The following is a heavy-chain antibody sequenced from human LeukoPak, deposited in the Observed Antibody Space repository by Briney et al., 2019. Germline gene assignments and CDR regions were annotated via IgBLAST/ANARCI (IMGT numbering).Heavy chain of an antibody. CDR3: AKDSPGNAFDI. J-gene: IGHJ3*02. V-gene: IGHV3-30*18. D-gene: IGHD3-10*01. CDR2: ISYDGSNK. CDR1: GFTFSSYW. Sequence: GGSLRLSCAASGFTFSSYWMSWVRQAPGKGLEWVAVISYDGSNKYYADSVKGRFTISRDNSKNTLYLQMNSLRAEDTAVYYCAKDSPGNAFDIWGQGTMVTVSS.